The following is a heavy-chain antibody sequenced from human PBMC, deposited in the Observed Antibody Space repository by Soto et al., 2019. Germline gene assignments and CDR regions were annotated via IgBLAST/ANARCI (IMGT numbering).Heavy chain of an antibody. CDR1: GGTFSSYA. CDR2: IIPIFGTA. D-gene: IGHD2-8*01. V-gene: IGHV1-69*12. Sequence: QVQLVQSGAEVKKPGSSVKVSCKASGGTFSSYAISWVRQAPGQGLEWMGGIIPIFGTANYAQKFQGRVTITADESTSAAYMELSSLRSEDTAVYYCASTDCTIGVCYIIGGNWGQGTLVTVSS. J-gene: IGHJ4*02. CDR3: ASTDCTIGVCYIIGGN.